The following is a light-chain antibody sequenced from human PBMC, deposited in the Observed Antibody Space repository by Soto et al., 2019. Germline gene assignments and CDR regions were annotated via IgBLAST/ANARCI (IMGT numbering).Light chain of an antibody. CDR1: QSISSW. CDR2: AAS. CDR3: QQYYSYPQT. Sequence: GDRVTITCRASQSISSWLAWYQQKPGKAPKLLIYAASTLQSGVPSRFSGSGSGTDFTLTISCLQSEDFATYYCQQYYSYPQTFGQGTKVDIK. J-gene: IGKJ1*01. V-gene: IGKV1-8*01.